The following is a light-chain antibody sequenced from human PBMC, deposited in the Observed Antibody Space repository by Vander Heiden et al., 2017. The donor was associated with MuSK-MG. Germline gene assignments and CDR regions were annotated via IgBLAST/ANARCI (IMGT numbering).Light chain of an antibody. CDR1: NWGDRY. Sequence: SSELTQPLSVSGSPGLTASITCSGDNWGDRYAFWYQQKPGHCRVLVIYQNSKRTSASSGRFSGSNSENTATLTISGTKARDEDDYDCQARDSSTVVFGGGTKLTVL. V-gene: IGLV3-1*01. CDR3: QARDSSTVV. CDR2: QNS. J-gene: IGLJ2*01.